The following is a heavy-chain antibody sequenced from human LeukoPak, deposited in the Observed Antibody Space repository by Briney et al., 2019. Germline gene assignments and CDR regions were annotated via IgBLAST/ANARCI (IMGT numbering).Heavy chain of an antibody. D-gene: IGHD5-24*01. V-gene: IGHV1-69*04. CDR1: GGTFSSYA. J-gene: IGHJ6*02. CDR2: IIPILGIA. Sequence: ASVKVSCKASGGTFSSYAISWVRQAPGQGLEWMGRIIPILGIANYAQKFQGRVTITADKSTSTAYMELSSLRSEDTAVYYCAVMATTSLLYYGMDVWGQGTTVTVSS. CDR3: AVMATTSLLYYGMDV.